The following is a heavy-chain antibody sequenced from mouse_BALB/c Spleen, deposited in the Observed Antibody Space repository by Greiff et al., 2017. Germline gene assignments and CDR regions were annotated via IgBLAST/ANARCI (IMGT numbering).Heavy chain of an antibody. CDR2: IYPGNVNT. D-gene: IGHD2-4*01. Sequence: VQLQQSGPELVKPGASVRISCKASGYTFTSYYIHWVKQRPGQGLEWIGWIYPGNVNTKYNEKFKGKATLTADKSSSTAYMQLSSLTSEDSAVYFCARGDDSFAYWGQGTLVTVSA. CDR3: ARGDDSFAY. J-gene: IGHJ3*01. CDR1: GYTFTSYY. V-gene: IGHV1S56*01.